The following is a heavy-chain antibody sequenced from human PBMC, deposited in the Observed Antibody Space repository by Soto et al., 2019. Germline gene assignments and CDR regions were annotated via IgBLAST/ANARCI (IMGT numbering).Heavy chain of an antibody. J-gene: IGHJ5*02. V-gene: IGHV3-23*01. CDR3: AKVDDWNKARCFDR. CDR2: ISGNSGFT. Sequence: EVQLLESGGGLVQPGGPLRVSCVASGFTFDNYVMTWVRQAPGKGLEWVSAISGNSGFTWYADSVKGRFTLSRDNFKNTLSLEMNNLRAEDTAVYFCAKVDDWNKARCFDRWGQGTLVTVSS. D-gene: IGHD1-1*01. CDR1: GFTFDNYV.